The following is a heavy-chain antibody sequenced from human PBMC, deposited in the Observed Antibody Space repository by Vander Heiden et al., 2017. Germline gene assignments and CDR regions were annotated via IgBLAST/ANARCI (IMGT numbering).Heavy chain of an antibody. CDR2: INPRGGST. CDR1: GYTFSNYY. CDR3: ARDPYSSSSLNWFDP. J-gene: IGHJ5*02. Sequence: QVQLVQSGAEVKRPGASVKVSCKASGYTFSNYYMPWVRQAPGQGLEWMGIINPRGGSTSYAQKFQGRVTMTRDTSTSTVFMELSSLRSEDTAVYFCARDPYSSSSLNWFDPWGQGTLVTVSS. D-gene: IGHD6-6*01. V-gene: IGHV1-46*01.